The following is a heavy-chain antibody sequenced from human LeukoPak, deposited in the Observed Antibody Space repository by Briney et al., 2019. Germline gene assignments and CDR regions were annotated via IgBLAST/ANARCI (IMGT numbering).Heavy chain of an antibody. CDR2: IYYSGST. Sequence: PSQXLSLTCTVSGGSISSGDYYWRWIRQPPGKGLEWIGYIYYSGSTYYNPSLKSRVTISVDTSKNQFSLKLSSVTAADTAVYYCASWTTVSLNFDYWGQGTLVTVSS. J-gene: IGHJ4*02. D-gene: IGHD4-11*01. V-gene: IGHV4-30-4*08. CDR1: GGSISSGDYY. CDR3: ASWTTVSLNFDY.